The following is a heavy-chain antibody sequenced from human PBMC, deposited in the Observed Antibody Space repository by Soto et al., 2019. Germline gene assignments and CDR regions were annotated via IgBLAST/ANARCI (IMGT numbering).Heavy chain of an antibody. CDR3: ARESLGELSHYNWFDP. J-gene: IGHJ5*02. CDR2: IWYDGSNK. Sequence: GGSLRLSCAASGFTFSSYGMHWVRQAPGKGLEWVAVIWYDGSNKYYADSVKGRFTISRDNSKNTLYLQMNSLRAEDTAVYYCARESLGELSHYNWFDPWGQGTLVTVSS. V-gene: IGHV3-33*01. CDR1: GFTFSSYG. D-gene: IGHD3-16*02.